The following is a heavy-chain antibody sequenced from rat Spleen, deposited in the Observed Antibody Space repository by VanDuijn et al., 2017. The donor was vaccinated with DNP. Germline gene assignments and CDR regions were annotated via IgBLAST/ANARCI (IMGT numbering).Heavy chain of an antibody. Sequence: EVQLVESGGGVVQPGRSMKLSCVASGFTFSDYGMAWVLQTPTKGLEWVASISTSGGSTYYRDSVKGRFTVSRDSAKSTLYLQMNSLRSEDTATYYCTTDAAYWGQGTLVTVSS. J-gene: IGHJ3*01. CDR3: TTDAAY. CDR1: GFTFSDYG. CDR2: ISTSGGST. V-gene: IGHV5-27*01.